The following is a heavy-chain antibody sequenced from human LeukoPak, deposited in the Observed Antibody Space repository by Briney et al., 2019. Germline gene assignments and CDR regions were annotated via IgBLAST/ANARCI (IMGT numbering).Heavy chain of an antibody. J-gene: IGHJ6*02. Sequence: GGSLRLSCVASGFTLSNYWMSWVRQAPGMGLEWVASIKQDGSEKNYVDSVKGRFTIYRDNANSSLFLQMTSMRDEDTATYYCARPRDFGPDYYYYAALDVWGQGTTVTVSS. CDR2: IKQDGSEK. CDR1: GFTLSNYW. V-gene: IGHV3-7*01. CDR3: ARPRDFGPDYYYYAALDV. D-gene: IGHD2/OR15-2a*01.